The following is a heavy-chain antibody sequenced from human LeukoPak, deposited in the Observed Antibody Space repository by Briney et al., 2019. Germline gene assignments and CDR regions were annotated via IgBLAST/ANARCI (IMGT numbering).Heavy chain of an antibody. CDR3: ARTNLLLYFDWLLTLDYYGMDV. V-gene: IGHV4-34*01. CDR2: INHSGST. D-gene: IGHD3-9*01. Sequence: SETLSLTCAVYGGSFSGYYWSWIRQPPGKGVEGMGEINHSGSTNYNPSLNSRVTISVDTSKNPFSLKLSSVTAADTAVYYCARTNLLLYFDWLLTLDYYGMDVWGQGTTVTVSS. J-gene: IGHJ6*02. CDR1: GGSFSGYY.